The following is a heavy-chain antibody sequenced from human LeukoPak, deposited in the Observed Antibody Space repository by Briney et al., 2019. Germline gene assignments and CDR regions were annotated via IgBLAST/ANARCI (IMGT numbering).Heavy chain of an antibody. D-gene: IGHD3-10*01. V-gene: IGHV3-64*01. CDR3: ARGGHYYGSESYYSN. CDR2: ISSNGGST. Sequence: PGGSLRLSCAASGFTLSSYAMHWVRQAPGKGLEYVSAISSNGGSTYYANSVKGRFTISRDNSKNTLYLQMGSLRAEDMAVYYCARGGHYYGSESYYSNWGQGTLVTVS. CDR1: GFTLSSYA. J-gene: IGHJ4*02.